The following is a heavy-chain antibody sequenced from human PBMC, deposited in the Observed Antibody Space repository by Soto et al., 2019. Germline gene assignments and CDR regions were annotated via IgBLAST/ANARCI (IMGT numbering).Heavy chain of an antibody. J-gene: IGHJ4*02. Sequence: QVQLVQSGAEVRKPGSSVQVSCKASGGTFYTYTFSWVRQAPGQGLEWMGSITPIYPTKNYAEKFQGRLTVTADGSTSTAYMELSSLTSDDTAFYYCARIPRYSFPTSDDLDSWGQGTLVTVSS. D-gene: IGHD5-18*01. CDR2: ITPIYPTK. CDR1: GGTFYTYT. CDR3: ARIPRYSFPTSDDLDS. V-gene: IGHV1-69*15.